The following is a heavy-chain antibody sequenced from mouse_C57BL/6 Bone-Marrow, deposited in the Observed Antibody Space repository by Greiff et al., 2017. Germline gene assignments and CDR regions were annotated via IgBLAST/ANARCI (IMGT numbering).Heavy chain of an antibody. CDR3: ARRMDY. CDR1: GYAFTNYL. Sequence: QVQLQQSGAELVRPGTSVKVSCKASGYAFTNYLIEWVKQRPGQRLEWIGVINPGSGGTNYNEKFKGKATLTADKSSSTAYMQLSSLTSEDSAVYFCARRMDYWGQGTSVTVSS. CDR2: INPGSGGT. J-gene: IGHJ4*01. V-gene: IGHV1-54*01.